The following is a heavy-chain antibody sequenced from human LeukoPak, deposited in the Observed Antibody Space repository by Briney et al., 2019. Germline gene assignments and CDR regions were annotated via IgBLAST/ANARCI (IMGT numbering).Heavy chain of an antibody. Sequence: GGALRLSRAASGFTFCSYSMNWVRQAPGKGLEWVSSISSSSSSYINYADSVKGRFTISRDNAKNSLYLQMNSLRAEDTAVYYCARDGDPSSSGSDWFDPWGQGTLVTVSS. CDR2: ISSSSSSYI. J-gene: IGHJ5*02. CDR1: GFTFCSYS. CDR3: ARDGDPSSSGSDWFDP. D-gene: IGHD6-6*01. V-gene: IGHV3-21*01.